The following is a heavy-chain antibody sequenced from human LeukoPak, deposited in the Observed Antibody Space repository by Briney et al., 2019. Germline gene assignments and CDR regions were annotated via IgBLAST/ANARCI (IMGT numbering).Heavy chain of an antibody. CDR2: IYYSGST. Sequence: SETLSLTCTVSGGSISSYYWSWIRQPPGKGLEWIGYIYYSGSTNYNPSLKSRVTISVDTSKNQFSLKLSSVTAADTAVYYCASTHYDSSGYYYAPGHLYYFDYWGQGTLVTVSS. J-gene: IGHJ4*02. D-gene: IGHD3-22*01. CDR3: ASTHYDSSGYYYAPGHLYYFDY. CDR1: GGSISSYY. V-gene: IGHV4-59*12.